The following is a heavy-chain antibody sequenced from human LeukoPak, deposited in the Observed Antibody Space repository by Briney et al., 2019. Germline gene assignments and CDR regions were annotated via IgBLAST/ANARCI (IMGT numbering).Heavy chain of an antibody. V-gene: IGHV1-46*01. Sequence: GASVTVSCKASGYTFTSNYIHWVRPAPGQGLEWMGMIYPRDGSTSYAQKFQGRATVTRDTSTSTVHMELSGLRSEDTAVYYCARDQEGFDYWGQGTLVTVSS. CDR2: IYPRDGST. CDR1: GYTFTSNY. J-gene: IGHJ4*02. CDR3: ARDQEGFDY.